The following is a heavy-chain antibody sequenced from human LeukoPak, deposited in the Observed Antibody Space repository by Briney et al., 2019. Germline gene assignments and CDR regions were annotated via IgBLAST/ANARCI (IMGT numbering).Heavy chain of an antibody. CDR1: GFTVSSNY. Sequence: GGSLRLSCAASGFTVSSNYMSWVRQAPGKGLEWASVIYSGGSTYYAGSVKGRFTISRDNSKNTLYLQMNSLRAEDTAVYYCARLEWFGELPDFDYWGQGTLVTVSS. D-gene: IGHD3-10*01. CDR2: IYSGGST. V-gene: IGHV3-66*02. J-gene: IGHJ4*02. CDR3: ARLEWFGELPDFDY.